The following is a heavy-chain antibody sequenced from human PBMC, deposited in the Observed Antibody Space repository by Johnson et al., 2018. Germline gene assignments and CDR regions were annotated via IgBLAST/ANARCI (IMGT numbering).Heavy chain of an antibody. CDR3: AKEVVAGTSSSGYYGMDV. J-gene: IGHJ6*02. CDR2: LSGSGDST. Sequence: EQLVQSGGGLVQPGGSLRLSCAASGFTYSTYAMTWVRQAPGKGLEWVSALSGSGDSTYYADSVRGRFTISRDNSYNTLYLQMNSLRAEDTAVYYCAKEVVAGTSSSGYYGMDVWGQGTTVTVS. CDR1: GFTYSTYA. V-gene: IGHV3-23*04. D-gene: IGHD2-15*01.